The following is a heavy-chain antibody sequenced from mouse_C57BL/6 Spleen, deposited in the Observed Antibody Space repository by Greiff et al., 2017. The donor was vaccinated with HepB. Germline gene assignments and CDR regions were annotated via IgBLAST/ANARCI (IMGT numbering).Heavy chain of an antibody. CDR2: IRNKANGYTT. CDR3: ARYYYGSSFDY. J-gene: IGHJ2*01. CDR1: GFTFTDYY. D-gene: IGHD1-1*01. Sequence: EVQLMESGGGLVQPGGSLSLSCAASGFTFTDYYMSWVRQPPGKALEWLGFIRNKANGYTTEYSASVKGRFTISRDNSQSILYLQMNALRAEDSATYYCARYYYGSSFDYWGQGTTLTVSS. V-gene: IGHV7-3*01.